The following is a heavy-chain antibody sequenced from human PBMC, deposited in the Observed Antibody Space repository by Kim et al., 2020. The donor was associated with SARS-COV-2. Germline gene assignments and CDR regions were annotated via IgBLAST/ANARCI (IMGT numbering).Heavy chain of an antibody. CDR3: AKGAYPGVDSDCLDY. Sequence: GGSLRLSCAASGFTFDDYAMHWVRQAPGKGLEWVSGISWNSGSIGYADSVKGRFTISRDNAKNSLYLQMNSLRAEDTALYYCAKGAYPGVDSDCLDYWGQGTLVTVSS. D-gene: IGHD2-21*02. V-gene: IGHV3-9*01. CDR2: ISWNSGSI. CDR1: GFTFDDYA. J-gene: IGHJ4*02.